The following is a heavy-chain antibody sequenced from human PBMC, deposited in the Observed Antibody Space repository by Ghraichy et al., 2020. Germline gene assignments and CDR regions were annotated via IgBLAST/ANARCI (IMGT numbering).Heavy chain of an antibody. Sequence: ASVKVSCKASGYTFTSYYMHWVRQAPGQGLEWMGIINPSGGSTSYAQKFQGRVTMTRDTSTSTVYMELSSLRSGDTAVYYCRLGGITGTGYFDYWGQGTLVTVSS. CDR3: RLGGITGTGYFDY. J-gene: IGHJ4*02. D-gene: IGHD1-7*01. CDR2: INPSGGST. V-gene: IGHV1-46*01. CDR1: GYTFTSYY.